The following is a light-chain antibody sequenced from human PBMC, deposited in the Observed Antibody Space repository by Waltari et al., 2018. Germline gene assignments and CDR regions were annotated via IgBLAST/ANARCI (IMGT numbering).Light chain of an antibody. CDR2: KGS. J-gene: IGKJ4*01. V-gene: IGKV1-5*03. CDR1: QSISSW. CDR3: QQYSINPLT. Sequence: DIQMTQSPSTLSASVGDRVTITCRVSQSISSWLAWYQQRPGKAPNLLIYKGSSLESGVPSRFSGSGSGTEFTLTISSLQPDDFATYYCQQYSINPLTFGGGTKLEI.